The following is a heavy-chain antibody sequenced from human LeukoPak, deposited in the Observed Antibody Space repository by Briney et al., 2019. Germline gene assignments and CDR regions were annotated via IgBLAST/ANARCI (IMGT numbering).Heavy chain of an antibody. CDR1: GGSISSSSYY. CDR2: IYYSGST. CDR3: ARHKSGSYYIYYYYMDV. J-gene: IGHJ6*03. Sequence: SETLSLTCTVSGGSISSSSYYWGWIRQPPGKGLEWIGSIYYSGSTYYNPSLKSRVTISVDTSKNQFSLKLSSVTAADTAVYYCARHKSGSYYIYYYYMDVWGKGTTVTVSS. D-gene: IGHD1-26*01. V-gene: IGHV4-39*01.